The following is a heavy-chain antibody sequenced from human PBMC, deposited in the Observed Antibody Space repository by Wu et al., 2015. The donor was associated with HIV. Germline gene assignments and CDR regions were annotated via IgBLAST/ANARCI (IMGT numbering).Heavy chain of an antibody. CDR3: ARDMGHEGRQWLVQPGAFDI. CDR2: INPNSGGT. Sequence: QVQLVQSGAEVKKPGASVKVSCKASGYTFTGYYMHWVRQAPGQGLEWMGWINPNSGGTNYAQKFLGRVTMTRDTSISTAYMELSRLRSDDTAVYYCARDMGHEGRQWLVQPGAFDIWGQGTMVTVSS. CDR1: GYTFTGYY. V-gene: IGHV1-2*02. D-gene: IGHD6-19*01. J-gene: IGHJ3*02.